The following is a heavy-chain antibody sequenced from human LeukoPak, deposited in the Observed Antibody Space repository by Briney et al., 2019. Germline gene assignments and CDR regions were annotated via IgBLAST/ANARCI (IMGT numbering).Heavy chain of an antibody. V-gene: IGHV3-7*05. CDR1: EFTFSGYW. D-gene: IGHD5-18*01. CDR3: ATVRTYTNFDY. Sequence: HPGGSLRLSCAASEFTFSGYWMSWVCQAPGKGLEWVANINQDGSQKYYVDSVKGRFTISRDNAKNSLYLQMNSLRAEDTAVYYCATVRTYTNFDYWGQGTLVTVSS. CDR2: INQDGSQK. J-gene: IGHJ4*02.